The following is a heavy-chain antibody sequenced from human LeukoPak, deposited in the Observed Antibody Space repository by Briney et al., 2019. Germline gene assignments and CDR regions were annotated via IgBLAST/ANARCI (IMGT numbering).Heavy chain of an antibody. Sequence: PSETLSLTCAVYGGSFSGYYWSWIRQPPGKGLEWIGEINHSGSTNYNPSLKSRVTISVDTPKNQFSPKLSSVTAAGTAGYYFARGPSLYFWGQGTLVTGSS. CDR3: ARGPSLYF. V-gene: IGHV4-34*01. CDR1: GGSFSGYY. J-gene: IGHJ4*02. D-gene: IGHD2/OR15-2a*01. CDR2: INHSGST.